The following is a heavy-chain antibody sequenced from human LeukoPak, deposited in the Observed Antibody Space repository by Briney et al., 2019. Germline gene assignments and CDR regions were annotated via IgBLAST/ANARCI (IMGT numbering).Heavy chain of an antibody. Sequence: SETLSLTCTVSGGSISSSSYYWGWIRQPPGKGLEWIGSIYYSGSTYYNPSLKSRVTISVETSKNQFSLTLSSVTAADTAVYYRARTRTARDTTEDAFDIWGQGTMVTVSS. J-gene: IGHJ3*02. CDR3: ARTRTARDTTEDAFDI. V-gene: IGHV4-39*01. CDR1: GGSISSSSYY. D-gene: IGHD1-1*01. CDR2: IYYSGST.